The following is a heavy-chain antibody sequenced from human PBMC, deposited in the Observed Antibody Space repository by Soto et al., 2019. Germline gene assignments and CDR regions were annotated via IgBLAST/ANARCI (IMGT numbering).Heavy chain of an antibody. CDR1: GYTFTTNG. D-gene: IGHD6-6*01. Sequence: QVQLVQSGAEVKRPGASVKVSCKASGYTFTTNGISWVRQAPGQGLEWMGWISAYNGDTNYAPNLQGRVTMTTDAXXXXAYMELRSLRSDDTAVYYCARDHIALRPGWFDPWGQGTLVTVSS. J-gene: IGHJ5*02. CDR3: ARDHIALRPGWFDP. CDR2: ISAYNGDT. V-gene: IGHV1-18*04.